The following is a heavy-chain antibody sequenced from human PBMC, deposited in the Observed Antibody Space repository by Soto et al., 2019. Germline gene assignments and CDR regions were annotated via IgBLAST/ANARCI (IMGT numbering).Heavy chain of an antibody. Sequence: SVKVSCKASGGTFSSYTISWVRQAPGQGLEWMGRIIPILGIANYAQKFQGRVTITADKSTSTAYMELSSLRSEDTAVYYCARRGYSSSRYYYYYYGMDVWGQGTTVTVSS. J-gene: IGHJ6*02. D-gene: IGHD6-13*01. CDR3: ARRGYSSSRYYYYYYGMDV. CDR1: GGTFSSYT. V-gene: IGHV1-69*02. CDR2: IIPILGIA.